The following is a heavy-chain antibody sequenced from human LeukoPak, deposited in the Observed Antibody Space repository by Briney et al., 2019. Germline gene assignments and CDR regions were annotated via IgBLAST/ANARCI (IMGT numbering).Heavy chain of an antibody. CDR2: IYYSGST. CDR1: GGSISSSSYY. V-gene: IGHV4-39*01. Sequence: PSETLSLTCTVSGGSISSSSYYWGWIRQPPGKGLEWIGSIYYSGSTYYNPSLKSRVTISVDTSKNQFSLKLSSVTAADTAVYYCARREMATISVDYWGQGTLVTVSS. D-gene: IGHD5-24*01. J-gene: IGHJ4*02. CDR3: ARREMATISVDY.